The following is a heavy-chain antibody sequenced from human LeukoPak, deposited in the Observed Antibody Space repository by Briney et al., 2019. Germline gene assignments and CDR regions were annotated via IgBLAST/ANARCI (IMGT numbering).Heavy chain of an antibody. D-gene: IGHD1-26*01. V-gene: IGHV3-7*01. CDR2: IEQDGSDI. Sequence: GGSLRLSCAASGFTFSDYWMTWFRPAPGKGPERVASIEQDGSDIQYVDFVKGRFTISRDNGRNSVYLQMNSLRVEDTTVYYCARVTAWGYFDYWGQGTLVSVSS. J-gene: IGHJ4*02. CDR1: GFTFSDYW. CDR3: ARVTAWGYFDY.